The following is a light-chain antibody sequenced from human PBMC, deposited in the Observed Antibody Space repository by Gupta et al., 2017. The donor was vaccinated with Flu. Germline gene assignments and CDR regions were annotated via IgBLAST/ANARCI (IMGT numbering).Light chain of an antibody. CDR3: NSYTRSDTYV. V-gene: IGLV2-14*01. CDR1: SSDVGAYNY. Sequence: QSALTQPASVSGSPGQSITISCTGTSSDVGAYNYVSWYQQHPGKAPRLMMFEVTSRPSGVSTRFSGSKSGNTASLTISGLQAEDEADYYCNSYTRSDTYVFGTGTKVTVL. CDR2: EVT. J-gene: IGLJ1*01.